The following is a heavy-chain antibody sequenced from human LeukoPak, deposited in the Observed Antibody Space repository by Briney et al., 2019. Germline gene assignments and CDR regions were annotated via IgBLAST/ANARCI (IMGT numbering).Heavy chain of an antibody. CDR3: ARDGVYAGFDF. J-gene: IGHJ4*02. V-gene: IGHV3-7*03. CDR1: GFTFSSYF. Sequence: GGSLRLSCAASGFTFSSYFMSWVRQAPGKGLEWVANIKQDGSEKYYMDSVKGRFTTSRDNAKNSLYLQMNSLRAEDTAVYYCARDGVYAGFDFWGQGTLVTVSS. D-gene: IGHD2-8*01. CDR2: IKQDGSEK.